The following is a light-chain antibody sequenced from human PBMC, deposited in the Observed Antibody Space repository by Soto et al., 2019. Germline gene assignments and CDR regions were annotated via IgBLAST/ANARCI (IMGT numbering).Light chain of an antibody. J-gene: IGLJ1*01. CDR2: EAT. Sequence: QSALTQPASVSGSPGQSITISCIGTSSDVGNYNLVSWYQHYPGKVPQLIIFEATKRPSGVSNRFSGSKSGNTASLTISGLRAEDEADYYCCSYAGNTNPYVFGTATKVTVL. V-gene: IGLV2-23*01. CDR1: SSDVGNYNL. CDR3: CSYAGNTNPYV.